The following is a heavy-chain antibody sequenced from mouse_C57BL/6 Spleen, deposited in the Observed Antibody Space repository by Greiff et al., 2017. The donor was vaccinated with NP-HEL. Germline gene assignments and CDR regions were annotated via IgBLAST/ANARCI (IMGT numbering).Heavy chain of an antibody. CDR3: AYCYGSGYKGYFDV. CDR2: IYWDDDK. Sequence: QVQLKESGPGILQSSQTLSLTCSFSGFSLSTSGMGVSWLRQPSGQGLEWLAHIYWDDDKRYNPSLKSRLTISKDTSKNQVFLKITSVDTADTATYYCAYCYGSGYKGYFDVWGTGTTVTVSS. V-gene: IGHV8-12*01. D-gene: IGHD1-1*01. J-gene: IGHJ1*03. CDR1: GFSLSTSGMG.